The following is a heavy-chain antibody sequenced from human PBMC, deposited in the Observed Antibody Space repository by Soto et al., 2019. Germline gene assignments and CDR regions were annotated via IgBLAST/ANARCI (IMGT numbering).Heavy chain of an antibody. J-gene: IGHJ4*02. CDR3: ARTCISTSCYVAPRFDY. V-gene: IGHV1-46*01. CDR2: INPSGGST. Sequence: GASVKVSCKASGYTFTSYYMHWVRQAPGQGLEWMGIINPSGGSTSYAQKFQGRVTMTRDTSTSTVYMELSSLRSEDTAVYYCARTCISTSCYVAPRFDYWGQGTLVTVSS. D-gene: IGHD2-2*01. CDR1: GYTFTSYY.